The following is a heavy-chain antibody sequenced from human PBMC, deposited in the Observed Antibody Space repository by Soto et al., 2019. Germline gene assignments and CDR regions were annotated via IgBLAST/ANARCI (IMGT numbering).Heavy chain of an antibody. Sequence: ASVKVSCKASGYTFTGYYMHWVRQAPGQGLERMGWINPNSGGTNYAQKYQGWVTMTRDTSISTAYMELSRLRSDDTAVYYCARDLVVAATPGYYYYYGMDVWGQGTTVTVSS. J-gene: IGHJ6*02. CDR3: ARDLVVAATPGYYYYYGMDV. CDR1: GYTFTGYY. CDR2: INPNSGGT. V-gene: IGHV1-2*04. D-gene: IGHD2-15*01.